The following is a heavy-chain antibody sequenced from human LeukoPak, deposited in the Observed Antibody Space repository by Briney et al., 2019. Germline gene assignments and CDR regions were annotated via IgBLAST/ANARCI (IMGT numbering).Heavy chain of an antibody. CDR2: ISYDGSNK. V-gene: IGHV3-30*04. CDR3: ARDLKGNWFDP. J-gene: IGHJ5*02. Sequence: GGSLRLSCAASGFTFSSYAMHWVRQAPGKGLEWVAVISYDGSNKYYADSVKGRFTISRDNSKNTLYLQMNSLRAEDTAVYYCARDLKGNWFDPWGQGTLVTVSS. CDR1: GFTFSSYA.